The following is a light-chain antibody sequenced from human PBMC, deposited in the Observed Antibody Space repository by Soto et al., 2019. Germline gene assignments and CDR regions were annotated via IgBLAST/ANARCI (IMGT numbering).Light chain of an antibody. Sequence: DIQITQSPSSLSASVVDRFTITCLASQGISGWLAWYQQKPGKAPKLLIHAASSLQSGVPSRFSGSGSGTDFTLTISSLQAADFAVYHCQHYNNWPITFGQGTRLEI. CDR1: QGISGW. J-gene: IGKJ5*01. V-gene: IGKV1D-16*01. CDR2: AAS. CDR3: QHYNNWPIT.